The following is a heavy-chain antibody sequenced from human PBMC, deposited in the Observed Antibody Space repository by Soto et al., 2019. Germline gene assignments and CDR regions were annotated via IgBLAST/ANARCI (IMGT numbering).Heavy chain of an antibody. J-gene: IGHJ4*02. CDR3: ATRRLVGYYDFWSGVGDYFDY. CDR1: GFTFSTYA. CDR2: ISGGGAST. Sequence: PGGSLRLSCAASGFTFSTYAMSWVRQAPGKGLEWVSAISGGGASTYYADSVKGRFTISRDNSKNTLYLQTNSLRAEDTAVYYCATRRLVGYYDFWSGVGDYFDYWGQGTLVTVPQ. V-gene: IGHV3-23*01. D-gene: IGHD3-3*01.